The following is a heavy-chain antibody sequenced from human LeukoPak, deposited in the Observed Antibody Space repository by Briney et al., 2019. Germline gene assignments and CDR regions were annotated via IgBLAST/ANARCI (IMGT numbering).Heavy chain of an antibody. Sequence: GGSLRLSCAASGFTFNVYWMSWVRQAPGKGLEWVANIKGDGSAQYYVGSVKGRFTISRDNAKNSLNLQMNSLRAEDTAVYYCATSSNAPGNHWGQGTLVTVSS. CDR3: ATSSNAPGNH. V-gene: IGHV3-7*01. J-gene: IGHJ5*02. CDR2: IKGDGSAQ. CDR1: GFTFNVYW. D-gene: IGHD2-2*01.